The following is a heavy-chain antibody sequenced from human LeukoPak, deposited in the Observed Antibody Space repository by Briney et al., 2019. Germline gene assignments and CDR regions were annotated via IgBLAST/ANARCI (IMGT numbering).Heavy chain of an antibody. CDR1: GFTLSSYW. J-gene: IGHJ4*02. Sequence: PGWSPRLSRADPGFTLSSYWVCWGRQGPGEGLEWGANRKKDGSEKYYVDSVKGRFTISRDNAKNSLYLQMNSLRAEDTAVYYCARDWRYCSGGSCYSSYWGQGTLVTVSS. CDR3: ARDWRYCSGGSCYSSY. V-gene: IGHV3-7*01. D-gene: IGHD2-15*01. CDR2: RKKDGSEK.